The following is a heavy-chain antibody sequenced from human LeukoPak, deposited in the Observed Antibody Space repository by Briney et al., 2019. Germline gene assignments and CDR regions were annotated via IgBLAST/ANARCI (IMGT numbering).Heavy chain of an antibody. CDR3: ASLYSSSFYGMDV. CDR2: IDYSGSP. V-gene: IGHV4-59*12. J-gene: IGHJ6*02. Sequence: SETLSLTCTVSGGSISSYYWSWIRQPPGKGLEWIGYIDYSGSPNYNPSLKSRGTISGDTSKNQFSLKLSSVTAADTAVYYCASLYSSSFYGMDVWGQGTTVTVSS. D-gene: IGHD6-13*01. CDR1: GGSISSYY.